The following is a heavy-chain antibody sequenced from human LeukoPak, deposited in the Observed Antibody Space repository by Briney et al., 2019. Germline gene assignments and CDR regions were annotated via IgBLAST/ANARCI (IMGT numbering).Heavy chain of an antibody. CDR3: ARGVHYYDSSGYLGY. V-gene: IGHV3-74*01. J-gene: IGHJ4*02. D-gene: IGHD3-22*01. Sequence: GGSLRLSCAASGFTFSTYWMHWVRQAPGKGLVWVSRIKSDGSTNYADSVKGRFTISRDNAKNTVSLQMNSLRAEDTGVYYCARGVHYYDSSGYLGYWGQGTLVTVSS. CDR2: IKSDGST. CDR1: GFTFSTYW.